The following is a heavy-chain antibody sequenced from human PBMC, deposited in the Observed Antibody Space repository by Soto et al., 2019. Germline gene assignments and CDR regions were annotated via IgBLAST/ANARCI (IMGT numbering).Heavy chain of an antibody. D-gene: IGHD6-19*01. V-gene: IGHV4-39*01. J-gene: IGHJ4*02. CDR1: GCSIRSSSSY. CDR3: ATSRCIAVGRRLYN. CDR2: IYSGSA. Sequence: LSVTCTFSGCSIRSSSSYEGWIRQPPGEGLEWIGTIYSGSAYYNASLKSRVTISVDTSKNQFSLKLSSVAAADTAIFFCATSRCIAVGRRLYNRGKRTLVT.